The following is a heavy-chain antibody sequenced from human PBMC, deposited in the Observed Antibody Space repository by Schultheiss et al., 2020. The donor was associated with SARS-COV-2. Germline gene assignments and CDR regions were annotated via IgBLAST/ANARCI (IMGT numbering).Heavy chain of an antibody. V-gene: IGHV3-15*01. J-gene: IGHJ4*02. CDR1: GFTFSDYY. Sequence: GGSLRLSCAASGFTFSDYYMSWIRQAPGKGLEWVGRIKSKTDGGTTDYAAPVKGRFTISRDDSKNTLYLQMNSLKTEDTAVYYCTTKTQARGYSGLYCFDYWGQGTLVTVSS. D-gene: IGHD5-12*01. CDR3: TTKTQARGYSGLYCFDY. CDR2: IKSKTDGGTT.